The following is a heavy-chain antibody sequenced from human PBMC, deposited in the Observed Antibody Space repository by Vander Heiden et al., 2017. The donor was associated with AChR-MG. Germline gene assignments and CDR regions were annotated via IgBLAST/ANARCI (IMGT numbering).Heavy chain of an antibody. D-gene: IGHD2-2*01. CDR3: ARLIVVVPAATNDAFDI. J-gene: IGHJ3*02. Sequence: QLQLQESGPGLVKPSETLSLTCTVPGCSISSSSYYWGWIRQPPGKGLGWIGSIYYSGSTYYNPSLKSRVTISVDTSKNQFSLKLSSVTAADTAVYYCARLIVVVPAATNDAFDIWGQGTMVTVSS. CDR2: IYYSGST. CDR1: GCSISSSSYY. V-gene: IGHV4-39*01.